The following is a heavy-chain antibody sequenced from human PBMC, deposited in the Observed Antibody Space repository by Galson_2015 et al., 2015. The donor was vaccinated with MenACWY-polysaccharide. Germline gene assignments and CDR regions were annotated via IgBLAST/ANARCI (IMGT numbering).Heavy chain of an antibody. CDR1: GFALSGYW. Sequence: SLRLSCAASGFALSGYWMSWLRQAPGKGLERVANIKFDGSEAVYVDSVKGRFTVSRDNARHALYLQMNSLIADDTAVYYCVRDGYSSNGGRCDYDYWGPGTLVAVSS. D-gene: IGHD6-19*01. J-gene: IGHJ4*02. CDR3: VRDGYSSNGGRCDYDY. V-gene: IGHV3-7*01. CDR2: IKFDGSEA.